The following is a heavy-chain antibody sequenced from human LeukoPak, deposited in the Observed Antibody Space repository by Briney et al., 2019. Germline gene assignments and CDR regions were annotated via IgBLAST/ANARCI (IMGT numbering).Heavy chain of an antibody. D-gene: IGHD2-2*03. Sequence: GGSLRLSCAASRFTFSSYWMSWVRQAPGKGLQWVANIKQDGSEKYYVDSVKGRFTISRDNAKNSLYLQMNSLRAEDTAVYYCARSALMDYYYYYMDVWGKGTTVTISS. V-gene: IGHV3-7*01. J-gene: IGHJ6*03. CDR3: ARSALMDYYYYYMDV. CDR2: IKQDGSEK. CDR1: RFTFSSYW.